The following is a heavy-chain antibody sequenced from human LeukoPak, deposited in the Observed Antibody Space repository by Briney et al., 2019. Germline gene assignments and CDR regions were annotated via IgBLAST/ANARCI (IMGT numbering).Heavy chain of an antibody. CDR1: GFTFSSYA. D-gene: IGHD1-26*01. Sequence: GRSLRLSCAASGFTFSSYAMHWVRQAPGKGLEWVAVIWFDGSNQYYADSVKGRFTVSRDNSKNTLYLQMNSLRAEDTAVYYCAKDLVVGATATYFDYWGQGTLVTVSS. V-gene: IGHV3-30*04. CDR3: AKDLVVGATATYFDY. CDR2: IWFDGSNQ. J-gene: IGHJ4*02.